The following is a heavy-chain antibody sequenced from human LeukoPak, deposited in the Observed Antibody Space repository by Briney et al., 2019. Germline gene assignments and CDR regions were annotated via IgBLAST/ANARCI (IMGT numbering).Heavy chain of an antibody. CDR1: GFTFSSYW. CDR3: ARDYGGNLIDY. CDR2: IKQDGSEK. V-gene: IGHV3-7*01. D-gene: IGHD4-23*01. Sequence: GGSLRLSCAASGFTFSSYWMSWVREAPGEGLEWVANIKQDGSEKYYVGSVKGGFTISRDNAKNSLYLQMNSLRAEDTAVYYCARDYGGNLIDYWGQGTLVTVSS. J-gene: IGHJ4*02.